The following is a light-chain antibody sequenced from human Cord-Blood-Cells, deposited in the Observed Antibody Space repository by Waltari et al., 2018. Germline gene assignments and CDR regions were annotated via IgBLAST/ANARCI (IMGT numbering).Light chain of an antibody. V-gene: IGKV1-5*03. CDR2: KAS. CDR3: QQYNSYSWT. Sequence: DIQMTQSPSTLSASVGDRVTITCRASQSISSWLAWYQQKPGKAPKLLIYKASSLESGVPTRFSGSGSGTEFTLTNRNLQPDDFSTYFCQQYNSYSWTFGQGTKVEIK. CDR1: QSISSW. J-gene: IGKJ1*01.